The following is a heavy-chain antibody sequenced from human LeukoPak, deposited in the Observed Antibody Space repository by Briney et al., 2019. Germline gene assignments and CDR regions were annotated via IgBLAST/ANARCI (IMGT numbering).Heavy chain of an antibody. D-gene: IGHD1-26*01. J-gene: IGHJ6*02. CDR2: ISSSGSTI. V-gene: IGHV3-11*01. CDR1: GFTFSDYY. CDR3: ARDRKVGATFLSYYYGMDV. Sequence: GGSLRLSCAASGFTFSDYYMSWIRQAPGKGLEWVSYISSSGSTIYYADSVKGRFTISRDNAKNSLYLQMNSLRAEDTAVYYCARDRKVGATFLSYYYGMDVWGQGTTVTVSS.